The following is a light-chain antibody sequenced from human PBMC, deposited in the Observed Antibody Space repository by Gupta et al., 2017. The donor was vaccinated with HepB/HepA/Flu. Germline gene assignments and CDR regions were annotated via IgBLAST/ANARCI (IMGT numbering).Light chain of an antibody. Sequence: QSVLIQPPSASGTPGQTVTIPCSGSTSNIGSNTVNWYQLLPGMAPRLLVYSNHQRPSGVPDRFFGSKSGTSASLAITGLQSEDEADYYCAAWDDSLNGVVFGGGTRLTVL. V-gene: IGLV1-44*01. CDR1: TSNIGSNT. CDR3: AAWDDSLNGVV. J-gene: IGLJ2*01. CDR2: SNH.